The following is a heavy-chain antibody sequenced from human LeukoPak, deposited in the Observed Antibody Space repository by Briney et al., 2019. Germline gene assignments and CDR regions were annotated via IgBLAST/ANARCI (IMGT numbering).Heavy chain of an antibody. CDR3: ASIGAHSFDY. J-gene: IGHJ4*02. V-gene: IGHV7-4-1*02. CDR2: INTGTGNP. Sequence: GASVKVSCKASGGTFSSYAINWVRQAPGQGLEFMGWINTGTGNPTYAQDFTGRFVFSLDTSVSTAYLQISTLKPEDTAVYYCASIGAHSFDYWGQGTLVTVSS. CDR1: GGTFSSYA. D-gene: IGHD3-10*01.